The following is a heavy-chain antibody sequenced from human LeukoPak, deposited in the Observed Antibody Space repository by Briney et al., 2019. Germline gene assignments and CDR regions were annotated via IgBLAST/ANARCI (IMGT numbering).Heavy chain of an antibody. CDR3: ARGGLGYCSSTSCYIGWFDP. J-gene: IGHJ5*02. Sequence: ASVKVSCKASGYTFTGYYMHWVRQAPGQGLEWMGWINPNNGGTNYAQKFQGRVTMTRDTSISTAYMELSRLRSDDTAVYYCARGGLGYCSSTSCYIGWFDPWGQGTLVTVSS. D-gene: IGHD2-2*02. V-gene: IGHV1-2*02. CDR2: INPNNGGT. CDR1: GYTFTGYY.